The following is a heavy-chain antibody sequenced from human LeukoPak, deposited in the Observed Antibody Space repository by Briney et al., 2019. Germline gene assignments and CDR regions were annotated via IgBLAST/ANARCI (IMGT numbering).Heavy chain of an antibody. J-gene: IGHJ4*02. Sequence: SPGGSLRLSCAASGFIFSDYYMIWIRQAPGKGLEWVSYIGKSGSPIYYADSVKGRFTISRDNAKKTLYLQMNSLRAEDTAVYYCASHPGYDFWSGYSYWGQGSLVTVSS. CDR1: GFIFSDYY. D-gene: IGHD3-3*01. V-gene: IGHV3-11*04. CDR2: IGKSGSPI. CDR3: ASHPGYDFWSGYSY.